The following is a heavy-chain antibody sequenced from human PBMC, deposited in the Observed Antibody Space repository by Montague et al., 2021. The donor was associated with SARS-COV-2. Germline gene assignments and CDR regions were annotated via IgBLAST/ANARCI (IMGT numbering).Heavy chain of an antibody. CDR1: GDSVADHRGA. J-gene: IGHJ6*02. CDR3: ASGRMVPYSSSWTTLYYYYGMDV. V-gene: IGHV6-1*01. Sequence: CAISGDSVADHRGAWDGITQAPSTDVQLLGRTYYGSKWYNDYAVSLKXRITINPDTSKNQFSLQLNSVTPEDTAVYYCASGRMVPYSSSWTTLYYYYGMDVWGQGTTVTVSS. D-gene: IGHD6-13*01. CDR2: TYYGSKWYN.